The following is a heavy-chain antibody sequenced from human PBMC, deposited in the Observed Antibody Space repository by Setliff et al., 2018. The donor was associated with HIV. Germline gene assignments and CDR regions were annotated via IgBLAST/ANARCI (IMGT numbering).Heavy chain of an antibody. Sequence: SETLSLTCPVSGASMSHSNYYWDWFRQPPGKGLEWIGGIYFDGLTWYNPSLKSRVIISVDTSKNQFSLKLSSVTAADTAVYYCARQALGYCSGGSCYPDAFDIWGQGTMVTVSS. CDR2: IYFDGLT. CDR3: ARQALGYCSGGSCYPDAFDI. CDR1: GASMSHSNYY. J-gene: IGHJ3*02. D-gene: IGHD2-15*01. V-gene: IGHV4-39*01.